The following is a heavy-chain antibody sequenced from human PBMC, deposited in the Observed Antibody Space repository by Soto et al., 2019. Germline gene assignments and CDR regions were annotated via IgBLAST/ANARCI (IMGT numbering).Heavy chain of an antibody. V-gene: IGHV1-69*01. J-gene: IGHJ6*02. Sequence: QVQLVQSGAEVKKPGSSVKVSCKASGGTFSSYAISWVRQAPGQGLEWMGGIITIFGTANYAQKFQGRVTITADQSTSTGYMEQSSLRAEDTDVYYGAHRPDCSGGSCYLERPTDYYYYGMDVWGQGTTVTVSS. CDR2: IITIFGTA. CDR1: GGTFSSYA. D-gene: IGHD2-15*01. CDR3: AHRPDCSGGSCYLERPTDYYYYGMDV.